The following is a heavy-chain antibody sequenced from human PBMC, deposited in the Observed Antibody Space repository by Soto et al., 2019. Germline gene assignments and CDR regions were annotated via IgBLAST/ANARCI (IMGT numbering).Heavy chain of an antibody. CDR2: IYYSGST. Sequence: SETLSLTCTVSGGSISSGGYYWSWIRQHPGKGLEWIGYIYYSGSTYYNPSLKSRVTISVDTSKNQFSLKLSSVTAADTAVYYCARVAYSSSIFSVWGQGTTVTVSS. V-gene: IGHV4-31*03. J-gene: IGHJ6*02. D-gene: IGHD6-13*01. CDR1: GGSISSGGYY. CDR3: ARVAYSSSIFSV.